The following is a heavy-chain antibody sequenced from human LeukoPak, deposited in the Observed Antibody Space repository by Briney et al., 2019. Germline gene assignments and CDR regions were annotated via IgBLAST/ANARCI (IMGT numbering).Heavy chain of an antibody. D-gene: IGHD6-13*01. Sequence: GASVKVSCKASGYTFTSHAMNWVRQAPGQGLEGMGWINSDTGNPTYAQGFTGRFVFSLDTSVSTAYLQISSLKAEDTAVYYCARGDRPGTGYTSSWNHGGIDYWGQGTLVTVSS. J-gene: IGHJ4*02. CDR2: INSDTGNP. CDR3: ARGDRPGTGYTSSWNHGGIDY. CDR1: GYTFTSHA. V-gene: IGHV7-4-1*02.